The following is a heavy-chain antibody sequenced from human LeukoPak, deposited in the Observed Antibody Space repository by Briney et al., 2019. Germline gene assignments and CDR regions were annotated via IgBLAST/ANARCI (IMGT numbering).Heavy chain of an antibody. D-gene: IGHD4-17*01. J-gene: IGHJ6*02. CDR1: GGTFISYA. Sequence: SVKVSCKASGGTFISYAISWVRQAPGQGLEWMGRIIPILGIANYAQKFQGRVTITADKSTSTAYMELSSLRSEDTAVYYCARDAVTTYYYYYGMDVWGQGTTVTVSS. CDR2: IIPILGIA. V-gene: IGHV1-69*04. CDR3: ARDAVTTYYYYYGMDV.